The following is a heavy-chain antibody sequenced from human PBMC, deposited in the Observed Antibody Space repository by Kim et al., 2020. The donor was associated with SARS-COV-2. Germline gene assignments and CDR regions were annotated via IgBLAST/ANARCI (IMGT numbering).Heavy chain of an antibody. V-gene: IGHV3-23*01. D-gene: IGHD3-16*02. CDR3: ARRKVISYYFYYGMDV. J-gene: IGHJ6*02. Sequence: CVKGRFDMSRDNSKKTLYLEMDRLRAEDTAVYYCARRKVISYYFYYGMDVWGQGTTVTVSS.